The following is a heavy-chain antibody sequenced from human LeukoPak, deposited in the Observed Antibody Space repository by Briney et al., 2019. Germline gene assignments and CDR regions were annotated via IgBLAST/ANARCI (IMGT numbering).Heavy chain of an antibody. D-gene: IGHD3-10*01. CDR2: IYYSGST. J-gene: IGHJ6*03. CDR3: ARVYGSGSYYNGYYYYYMDV. V-gene: IGHV4-39*01. Sequence: EPSETLSLTCTVSGGSISSSSYYWGWIRQPPGKGLEWIGSIYYSGSTYYNPSLKSRVTISVDTSKNQFSLKLSSVTAADTAVYYCARVYGSGSYYNGYYYYYMDVWGKGTTVTISS. CDR1: GGSISSSSYY.